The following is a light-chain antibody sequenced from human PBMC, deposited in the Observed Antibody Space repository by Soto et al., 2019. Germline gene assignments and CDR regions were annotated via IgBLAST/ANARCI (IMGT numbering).Light chain of an antibody. V-gene: IGLV2-23*01. CDR3: CSYAGSADWV. CDR1: SSDVGSYDV. Sequence: QSALTQPASVSGSPGQSITISCTGTSSDVGSYDVVSWYQQHPGKAPQLIIYEATKRPSGVSNRSSGAKSGNTASLTISGLQAEDESDYFCCSYAGSADWVFGGGTKLTVL. J-gene: IGLJ3*02. CDR2: EAT.